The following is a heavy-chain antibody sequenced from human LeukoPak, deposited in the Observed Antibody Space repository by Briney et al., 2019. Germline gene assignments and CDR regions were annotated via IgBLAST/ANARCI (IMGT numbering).Heavy chain of an antibody. CDR2: IYHSGST. D-gene: IGHD1-26*01. V-gene: IGHV4-30-2*01. CDR1: GGSISSGGYY. Sequence: PSETLSLTCTVSGGSISSGGYYWSWIRQPPGKGLEWIGYIYHSGSTCYNPSLKSRVTISVDRSKNQFSLKLSSVTAADTAVYYCARGDSGSLDAFDIWGQGTMVTVSS. CDR3: ARGDSGSLDAFDI. J-gene: IGHJ3*02.